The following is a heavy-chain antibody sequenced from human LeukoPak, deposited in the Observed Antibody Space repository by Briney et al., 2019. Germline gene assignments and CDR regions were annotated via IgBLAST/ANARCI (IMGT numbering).Heavy chain of an antibody. CDR3: ARGVAAAGFDY. D-gene: IGHD6-13*01. CDR1: GFTVSSNY. J-gene: IGHJ4*02. CDR2: IYSGGST. Sequence: GGSLRLSCAASGFTVSSNYMSWVRQAPGKGLEWVSVIYSGGSTYYADSVKGRFTISRDNPKNTLYLQMNSLRAEDTAVYYCARGVAAAGFDYWGQGTLVTVSS. V-gene: IGHV3-53*01.